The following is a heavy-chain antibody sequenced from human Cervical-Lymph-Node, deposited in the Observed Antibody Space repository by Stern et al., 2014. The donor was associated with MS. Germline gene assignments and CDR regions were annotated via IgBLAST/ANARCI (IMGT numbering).Heavy chain of an antibody. V-gene: IGHV3-23*04. J-gene: IGHJ6*02. CDR2: ISGSGGSI. Sequence: EMQLVESGGGLVQPGGSLRLSCAASGFTFSRYAMSWVRQAPGKGLEWVSAISGSGGSIYYADSVKGRFTISRDNSKNTLYLQMNSLRAEDTAVYYCARRDFDGMDVWGQGTTVTVSS. D-gene: IGHD3-3*01. CDR1: GFTFSRYA. CDR3: ARRDFDGMDV.